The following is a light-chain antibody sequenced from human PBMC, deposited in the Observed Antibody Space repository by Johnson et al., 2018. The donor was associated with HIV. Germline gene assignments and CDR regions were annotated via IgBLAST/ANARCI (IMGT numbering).Light chain of an antibody. CDR2: DND. CDR3: GTWDSSRSAGYV. J-gene: IGLJ1*01. CDR1: TSNIGDHS. Sequence: QSVLTQPPSVSAAPGQKVTISCSGTTSNIGDHSVSWFQHLPGAAPKLLIYDNDRRPSGVPDRFSGSKSAASATLDITGLQTGDEADYYCGTWDSSRSAGYVFGTVTKVTVL. V-gene: IGLV1-51*02.